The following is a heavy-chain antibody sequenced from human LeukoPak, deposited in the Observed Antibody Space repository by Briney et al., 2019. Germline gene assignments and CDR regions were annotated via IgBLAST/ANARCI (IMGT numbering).Heavy chain of an antibody. D-gene: IGHD3/OR15-3a*01. CDR1: GFTFSNYA. Sequence: GSLRLSCSASGFTFSNYAMHWVRQAPGKGLEYVSAISSNGGSTYYADSVKGRFTISRDNSKNTLYLQMSSLRAEDTAVYYCVKLRTGTRSAIDYWGQGTLVTVSS. V-gene: IGHV3-64D*06. CDR2: ISSNGGST. CDR3: VKLRTGTRSAIDY. J-gene: IGHJ4*02.